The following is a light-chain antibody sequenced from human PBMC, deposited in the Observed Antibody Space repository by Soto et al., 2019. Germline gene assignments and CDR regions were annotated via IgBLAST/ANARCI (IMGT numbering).Light chain of an antibody. J-gene: IGKJ2*01. V-gene: IGKV3-15*01. CDR1: QSVSSY. Sequence: EIVMTQSPATLSVSPGERATLTCRASQSVSSYLAWYQQKPGQAPRLLIYGASTRATGIPARFSGSGSATEFTLIISSLLSEDVAVYYCQQYNNWPPYTFGQGTKLEIK. CDR3: QQYNNWPPYT. CDR2: GAS.